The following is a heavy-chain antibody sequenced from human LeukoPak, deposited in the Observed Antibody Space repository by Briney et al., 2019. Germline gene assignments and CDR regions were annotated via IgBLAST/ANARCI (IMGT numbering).Heavy chain of an antibody. CDR3: AMSANDAFDI. Sequence: SQTLSLTCAVSGNSVSSNSDAWNWIRQSPSRGLEWLGRTYYRSKWYTDYAVSVKSRIVINPDTSKNQFSLHMNSVTPEDTAVYYCAMSANDAFDIWGQGTMVTVSS. CDR1: GNSVSSNSDA. V-gene: IGHV6-1*01. J-gene: IGHJ3*02. CDR2: TYYRSKWYT. D-gene: IGHD4/OR15-4a*01.